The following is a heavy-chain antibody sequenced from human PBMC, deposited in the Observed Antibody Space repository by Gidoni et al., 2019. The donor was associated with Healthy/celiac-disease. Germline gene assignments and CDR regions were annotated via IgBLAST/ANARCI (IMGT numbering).Heavy chain of an antibody. D-gene: IGHD3-16*02. V-gene: IGHV3-30*02. J-gene: IGHJ4*02. CDR1: GFAFSSYG. CDR3: AKDLGARWGGYHLFDY. Sequence: QVQLVDSGGGVVQPGGSMRLSCAASGFAFSSYGMHWVRQAPGKGLEWVAFIRYDGSNKYYADSVKGRFTISRDNSKNTLYLQMNSLRAEDTAVYYCAKDLGARWGGYHLFDYWGQGTLVTVSS. CDR2: IRYDGSNK.